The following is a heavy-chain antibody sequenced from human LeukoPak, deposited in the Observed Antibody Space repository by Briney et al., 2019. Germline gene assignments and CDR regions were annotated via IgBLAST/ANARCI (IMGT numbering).Heavy chain of an antibody. V-gene: IGHV1-46*01. CDR3: AREHRYCSGVSCSSFDY. D-gene: IGHD2-15*01. Sequence: ASVKVSCKASGYTFTTYYLHWVRQAPRQRPEWMGIINPSGGSTSYAQQFQGRVTVTTDTSTSTVYMELSSLTSEDAAVYYCAREHRYCSGVSCSSFDYWGQGTLVTVSS. CDR2: INPSGGST. CDR1: GYTFTTYY. J-gene: IGHJ4*02.